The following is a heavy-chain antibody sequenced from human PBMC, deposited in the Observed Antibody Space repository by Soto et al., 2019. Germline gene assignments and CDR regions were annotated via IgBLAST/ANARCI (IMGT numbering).Heavy chain of an antibody. Sequence: QITLKESGPTLVKPTQTLTLTCTFSGFSLSTSGVGVGWVRQTPGKALEWLALIYWDDDKRYSPSLKSRLTITKDTSKNQVVLTMTNMDPVDTATYYCAHPNYDILTGYYHFDYWGQGTLVTVSS. CDR3: AHPNYDILTGYYHFDY. CDR2: IYWDDDK. CDR1: GFSLSTSGVG. J-gene: IGHJ4*02. D-gene: IGHD3-9*01. V-gene: IGHV2-5*02.